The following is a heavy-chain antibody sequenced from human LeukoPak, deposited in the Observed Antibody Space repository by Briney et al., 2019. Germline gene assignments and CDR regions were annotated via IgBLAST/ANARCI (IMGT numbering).Heavy chain of an antibody. V-gene: IGHV3-23*01. CDR2: ISGSGGST. CDR1: GFTFSSYA. Sequence: GGSLRLSCAASGFTFSSYAMSWVRQAPGKGLEWVSAISGSGGSTYYADSVKGRFTISRDNSKNTLYLRMNSLRAEDTAVYYCAKMVAYCGGDCYSTTYDAFDIWGQGTTVTVSS. CDR3: AKMVAYCGGDCYSTTYDAFDI. J-gene: IGHJ3*02. D-gene: IGHD2-21*02.